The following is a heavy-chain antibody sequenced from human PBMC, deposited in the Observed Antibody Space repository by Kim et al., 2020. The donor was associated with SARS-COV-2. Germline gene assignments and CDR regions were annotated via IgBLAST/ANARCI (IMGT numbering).Heavy chain of an antibody. V-gene: IGHV3-11*06. Sequence: GSGKGRFTNSRDNARNSLYLQMNSLRAEDTAVYYCARVVPRISAAGLFDFWGQGTLVTVSS. D-gene: IGHD6-13*01. J-gene: IGHJ4*02. CDR3: ARVVPRISAAGLFDF.